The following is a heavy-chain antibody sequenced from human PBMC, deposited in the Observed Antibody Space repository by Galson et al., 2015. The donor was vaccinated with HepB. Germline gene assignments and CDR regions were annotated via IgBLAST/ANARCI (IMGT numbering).Heavy chain of an antibody. J-gene: IGHJ3*02. CDR3: ARDRSSWYGGGDAFDI. D-gene: IGHD6-13*01. V-gene: IGHV4-30-4*07. Sequence: TLSLTCAVSGGSISSGGYSWTWIRQPPGKGLEWIGCIYSTGSTYYNPSLRSRVTISVDTSKNQFSLKLTSVTAADTAVYFCARDRSSWYGGGDAFDIWGHGTMVTVSS. CDR2: IYSTGST. CDR1: GGSISSGGYS.